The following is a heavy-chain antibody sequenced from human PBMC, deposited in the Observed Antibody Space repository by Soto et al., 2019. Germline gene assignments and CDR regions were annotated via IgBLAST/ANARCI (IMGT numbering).Heavy chain of an antibody. CDR3: ARDLGGWPDY. CDR2: INAGNGNT. CDR1: AYTFNSYA. J-gene: IGHJ4*02. V-gene: IGHV1-3*01. Sequence: ASVTVSCKASAYTFNSYAMHWVRQAPGQRLEWTGWINAGNGNTKYSQKFQGRVTITRDTSASTAYMELSSLRSEDTAVYYCARDLGGWPDYWGQGTLVTVSS. D-gene: IGHD2-15*01.